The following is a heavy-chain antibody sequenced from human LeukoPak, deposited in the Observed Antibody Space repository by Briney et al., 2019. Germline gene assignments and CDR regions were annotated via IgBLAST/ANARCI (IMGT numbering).Heavy chain of an antibody. Sequence: ASVKVSCKASGYTFSSYAISWVRQAPGQGLEWMGWISGYNGNTNYAQKFQGRVTMTTDTSTNTAYMEVKSLRSDDTAVYYCARLDITFGGGIVNAGSNYWGQGTLVTVSS. CDR3: ARLDITFGGGIVNAGSNY. V-gene: IGHV1-18*01. D-gene: IGHD3-16*02. CDR2: ISGYNGNT. CDR1: GYTFSSYA. J-gene: IGHJ4*02.